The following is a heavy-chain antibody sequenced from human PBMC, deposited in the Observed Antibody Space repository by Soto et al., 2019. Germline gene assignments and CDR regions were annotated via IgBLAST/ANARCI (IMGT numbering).Heavy chain of an antibody. CDR1: GYTFTGYY. CDR2: INPNSGGT. V-gene: IGHV1-2*02. Sequence: QVQLVQSGAEVKKPGASVKVSCKASGYTFTGYYIHWVRQAPGQGLEWMGWINPNSGGTNYAQKFQGRVTITRDTSTSTAYMELSRLTADDTAVYYCARDGRGEYSGYDIDYWGQGTLVTVSS. CDR3: ARDGRGEYSGYDIDY. D-gene: IGHD5-12*01. J-gene: IGHJ4*02.